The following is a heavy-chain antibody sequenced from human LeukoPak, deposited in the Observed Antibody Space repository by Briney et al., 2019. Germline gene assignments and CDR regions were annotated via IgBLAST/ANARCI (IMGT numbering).Heavy chain of an antibody. J-gene: IGHJ4*02. Sequence: PSETLSLTCAVYGGSFSGCYWSWIRQPPGKGLEWIGEINHSGSTNYNPSLKSRVTISVDTSKNQFSLKLSSVTAADTAVYYCASRQQLVVGVFDYWGQGTLVTVSS. V-gene: IGHV4-34*01. CDR3: ASRQQLVVGVFDY. CDR2: INHSGST. CDR1: GGSFSGCY. D-gene: IGHD6-6*01.